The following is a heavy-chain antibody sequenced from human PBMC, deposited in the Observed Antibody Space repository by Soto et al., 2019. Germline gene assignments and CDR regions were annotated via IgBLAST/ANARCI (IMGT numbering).Heavy chain of an antibody. CDR2: ISAYNGNT. CDR1: GYTFTRYG. Sequence: QVQLVQSGAEVKKPGASVKVSCKASGYTFTRYGISWVRQAPGQGLEWMGWISAYNGNTNYAQKLQGRAPITADTYTSTAYMELRSLSSDDTAVYYCARARGIAAAPWGQGTLVTVSS. CDR3: ARARGIAAAP. V-gene: IGHV1-18*01. J-gene: IGHJ4*02. D-gene: IGHD6-13*01.